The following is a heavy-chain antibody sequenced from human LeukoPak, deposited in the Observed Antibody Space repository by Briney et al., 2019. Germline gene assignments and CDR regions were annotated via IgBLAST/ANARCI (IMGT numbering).Heavy chain of an antibody. J-gene: IGHJ4*02. D-gene: IGHD1-26*01. CDR1: GYSISSGYY. CDR3: ATTTSRLGY. CDR2: IYHSGRT. Sequence: SETLSLTCSVSGYSISSGYYWGWIRQPPGKGLEGIGSIYHSGRTYYNQSLKSRVTISVDTSKNSLSLKLSTVTAADTAVYYCATTTSRLGYWGQGTLVTVSS. V-gene: IGHV4-38-2*02.